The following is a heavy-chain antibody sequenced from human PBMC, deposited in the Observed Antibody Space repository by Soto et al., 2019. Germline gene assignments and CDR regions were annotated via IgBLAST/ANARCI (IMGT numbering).Heavy chain of an antibody. D-gene: IGHD1-26*01. J-gene: IGHJ4*02. Sequence: QVQLVESGGGVVQPGRSLRLSCAASGFTVSAYTMHWVRQAPGKGLEWVAVISSDGSHKYYADSLKGRFTISRDNSTNTLDLQMNSLRAEDTAVYYCARWEQPLFDYWGQGTLVTVSS. CDR3: ARWEQPLFDY. V-gene: IGHV3-30-3*01. CDR2: ISSDGSHK. CDR1: GFTVSAYT.